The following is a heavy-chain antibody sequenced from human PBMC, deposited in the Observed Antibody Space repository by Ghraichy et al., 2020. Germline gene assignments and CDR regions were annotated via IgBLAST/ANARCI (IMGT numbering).Heavy chain of an antibody. CDR3: VKGGASFDI. J-gene: IGHJ3*02. CDR1: GFTFSSSW. Sequence: GGSLRLSCAASGFTFSSSWMSWVRQAPGKGLEWVANIKQDGSDKYYVDSVKGRFAISRDNAKNSLYLQMNSLRADDTAVYYCVKGGASFDIWGQGTRVTVSS. CDR2: IKQDGSDK. V-gene: IGHV3-7*01. D-gene: IGHD3-16*01.